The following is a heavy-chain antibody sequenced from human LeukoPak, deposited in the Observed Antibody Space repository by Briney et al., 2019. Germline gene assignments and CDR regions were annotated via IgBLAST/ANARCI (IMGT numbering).Heavy chain of an antibody. D-gene: IGHD6-6*01. CDR1: GYRFTSYW. Sequence: GASLKISFQGSGYRFTSYWIGWVRPMPGKGLEWMGIIYPGDSDTRYSPSFQGQVTISADKSISTAYLQWSSLKASDTAMYYCARHSSSYYYYYYMDVWGKGTTVTVSS. CDR2: IYPGDSDT. J-gene: IGHJ6*03. CDR3: ARHSSSYYYYYYMDV. V-gene: IGHV5-51*01.